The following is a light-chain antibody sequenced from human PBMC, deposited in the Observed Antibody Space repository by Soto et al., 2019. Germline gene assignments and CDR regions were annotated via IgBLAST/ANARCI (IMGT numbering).Light chain of an antibody. Sequence: VLTQSPGTQSLSPGERATLSCRASQSVSSSYVAWYQQKRRQAPRLLMYGASSRATGIPDGFSGSGSGTDFTLTISKLEREDFLPYSRQHLRAFGQGTRLEIK. CDR1: QSVSSSY. CDR2: GAS. V-gene: IGKV3-20*01. CDR3: QHLRA. J-gene: IGKJ5*01.